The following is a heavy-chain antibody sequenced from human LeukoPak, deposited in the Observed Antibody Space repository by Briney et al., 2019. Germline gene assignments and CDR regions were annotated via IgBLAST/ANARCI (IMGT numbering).Heavy chain of an antibody. D-gene: IGHD5-24*01. CDR2: ISGSGNGT. Sequence: GGSLRLSCTASGFTFRTYAMNWVRQAPGKGLEWLTGISGSGNGTYYADSVKGRFTISRDNSKNVVYLQMNSLTVEDAATYYCAKRTMSAFDSWGQGTLLIVSS. J-gene: IGHJ4*02. CDR3: AKRTMSAFDS. CDR1: GFTFRTYA. V-gene: IGHV3-23*01.